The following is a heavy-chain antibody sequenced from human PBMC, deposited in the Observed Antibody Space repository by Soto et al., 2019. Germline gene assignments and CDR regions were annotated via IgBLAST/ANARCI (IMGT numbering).Heavy chain of an antibody. CDR1: GGTVSSYA. Sequence: GASVKVSCKASGGTVSSYAITWVRQAPGKGLEWMGVFIPIFVSAHYAPKFQGRITITADESTSTAYMELSGLTSEDTAIYYCARDVSSDTTGFRGYDLWGQGTKVTVSS. CDR3: ARDVSSDTTGFRGYDL. CDR2: FIPIFVSA. D-gene: IGHD3-10*01. V-gene: IGHV1-69*13. J-gene: IGHJ4*02.